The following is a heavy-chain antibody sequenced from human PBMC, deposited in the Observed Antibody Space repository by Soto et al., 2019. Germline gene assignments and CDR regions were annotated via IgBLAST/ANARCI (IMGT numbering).Heavy chain of an antibody. V-gene: IGHV4-34*01. CDR3: ARASVSIAARLGYYMDV. Sequence: SETLSLTCAVYGGSFSGYYWSWIRQPPGKGLEWIGEINHSGSTNYNPSLKSRVTISVDTSKNQFSLKLSSVTAADTAVYYCARASVSIAARLGYYMDVWGKGTTVTVSS. D-gene: IGHD6-6*01. J-gene: IGHJ6*03. CDR2: INHSGST. CDR1: GGSFSGYY.